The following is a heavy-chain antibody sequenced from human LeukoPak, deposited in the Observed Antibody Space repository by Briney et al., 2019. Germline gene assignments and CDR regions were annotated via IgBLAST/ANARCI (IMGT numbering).Heavy chain of an antibody. V-gene: IGHV3-53*01. D-gene: IGHD3-16*02. CDR2: IYSGGST. CDR1: GFTVSSNY. J-gene: IGHJ3*02. CDR3: ARALAPYAFDI. Sequence: GGSLRLSCAASGFTVSSNYMSWVRQAPGEGLEWVSVIYSGGSTYYADSVKGRFTISRDNSRNTLYLQMNSLRAEDTAVYYCARALAPYAFDIWGQGTMVTVSS.